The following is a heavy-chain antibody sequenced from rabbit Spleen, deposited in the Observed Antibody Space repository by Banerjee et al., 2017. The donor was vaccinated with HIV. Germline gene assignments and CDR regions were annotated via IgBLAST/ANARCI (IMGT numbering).Heavy chain of an antibody. J-gene: IGHJ6*01. CDR3: SRDSGSSFSSYGMDL. D-gene: IGHD8-1*01. CDR1: GFSLSNNYY. CDR2: IDSGSSGFT. Sequence: QSLQESGGGLVKPGGTLTITCKASGFSLSNNYYMCWVRQAPGKGLEWIACIDSGSSGFTYFASWAKGRFTISKTSSTTVTLQMTSLTAADTATYFCSRDSGSSFSSYGMDLWGPGTLVTVS. V-gene: IGHV1S40*01.